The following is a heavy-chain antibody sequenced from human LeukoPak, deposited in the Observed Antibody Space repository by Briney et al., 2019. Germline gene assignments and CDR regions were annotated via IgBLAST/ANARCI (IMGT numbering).Heavy chain of an antibody. D-gene: IGHD3-3*01. CDR3: AKDFYDFWSGLNYFDY. CDR1: GFSFSDYY. V-gene: IGHV3-11*01. Sequence: GGSLRLSCAASGFSFSDYYMTWIRQAPGKGLEWVSHISGSSSTIYYADSVKGRFTISRDNAKKSLYLQMNSLRAEDTAVYYCAKDFYDFWSGLNYFDYWGQGTLDTVSS. J-gene: IGHJ4*02. CDR2: ISGSSSTI.